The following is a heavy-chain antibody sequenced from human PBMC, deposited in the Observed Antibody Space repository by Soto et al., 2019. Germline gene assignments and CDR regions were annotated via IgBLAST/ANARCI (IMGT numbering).Heavy chain of an antibody. CDR1: DVSISSDYY. D-gene: IGHD3-22*01. V-gene: IGHV4-39*01. J-gene: IGHJ1*01. CDR3: VRLSGSGYRTLGY. Sequence: QLQLQESGPGLVKPSETLSLTCTVSDVSISSDYYWGWIRQPPGKGLEWIGTVSYSGNTYYKTSLKSRVTISVDTPKSQFSLTLTAVTAADTAVYYCVRLSGSGYRTLGYWGQGILVTVSS. CDR2: VSYSGNT.